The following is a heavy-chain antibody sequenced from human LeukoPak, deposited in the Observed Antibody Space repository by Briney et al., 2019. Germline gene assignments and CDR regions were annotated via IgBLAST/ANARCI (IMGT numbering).Heavy chain of an antibody. CDR1: GFTFISYS. CDR3: AKDLPAAYFDY. V-gene: IGHV3-7*04. Sequence: GSLRLSCAASGFTFISYSMNWVRQAPGKGLEWVANIKEDGSEKYYVDSVKGRFTISRDNSRTTVYLQMNSLRAEDTAVYHCAKDLPAAYFDYWGQGTLVTVSS. J-gene: IGHJ4*02. D-gene: IGHD2-2*01. CDR2: IKEDGSEK.